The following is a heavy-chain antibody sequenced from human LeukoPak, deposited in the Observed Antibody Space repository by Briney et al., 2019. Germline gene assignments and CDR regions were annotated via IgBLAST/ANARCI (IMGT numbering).Heavy chain of an antibody. CDR2: INHSGST. CDR1: GGSLSGYY. D-gene: IGHD6-6*01. Sequence: SETLSLTCAVYGGSLSGYYWSWIRQPPGKGLEWIGEINHSGSTNYNPSLKSRVTISVDTSKNQFSLKLSSVTAADTAVYYCARVSRSSSREDYWGQGTLVTVSS. V-gene: IGHV4-34*01. CDR3: ARVSRSSSREDY. J-gene: IGHJ4*02.